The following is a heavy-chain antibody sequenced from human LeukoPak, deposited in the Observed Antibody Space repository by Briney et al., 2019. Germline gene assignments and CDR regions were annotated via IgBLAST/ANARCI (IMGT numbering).Heavy chain of an antibody. CDR2: INHSGST. Sequence: SETLSLTCAVYGGSFSGYYWSWIRQPPGKGLEWIGEINHSGSTSYNPSLKSRVTISVDTSKNQFSLKLSSVTAADTAVYYCARDLTGDAFDIWGQGTMVTVSS. CDR1: GGSFSGYY. J-gene: IGHJ3*02. CDR3: ARDLTGDAFDI. V-gene: IGHV4-34*01. D-gene: IGHD7-27*01.